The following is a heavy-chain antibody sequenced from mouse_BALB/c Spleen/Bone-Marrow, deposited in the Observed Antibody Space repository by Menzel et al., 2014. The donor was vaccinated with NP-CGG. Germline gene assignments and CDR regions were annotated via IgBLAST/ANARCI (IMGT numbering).Heavy chain of an antibody. J-gene: IGHJ2*01. Sequence: VQLQQSASELARPGASVRLSCRASGYTFTGYTMQWVKQRPGQGLEWIGYIVPRSGYTDYNQKFKDKTTLTADKSSSTAYMQLSRLTSEDSAVYYCARGDITTAYFDYRGQGTTLTVSS. CDR2: IVPRSGYT. CDR3: ARGDITTAYFDY. V-gene: IGHV1-4*02. CDR1: GYTFTGYT. D-gene: IGHD1-2*01.